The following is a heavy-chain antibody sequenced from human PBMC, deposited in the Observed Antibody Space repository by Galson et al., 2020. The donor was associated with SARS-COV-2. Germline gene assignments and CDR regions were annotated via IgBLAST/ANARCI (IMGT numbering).Heavy chain of an antibody. V-gene: IGHV3-30*04. J-gene: IGHJ6*02. D-gene: IGHD4-17*01. CDR3: ARDWSPTQTVTNRGWVYYYYGMDV. CDR1: GFTFSSYA. Sequence: GGSLRLSCAASGFTFSSYAMHWVRQAPGKGLEWVAVISYDGSNKYYADSVKGRFTISRDNSKNTLYLQMNSLRAEDTAVYYCARDWSPTQTVTNRGWVYYYYGMDVWGQGTTVTVSS. CDR2: ISYDGSNK.